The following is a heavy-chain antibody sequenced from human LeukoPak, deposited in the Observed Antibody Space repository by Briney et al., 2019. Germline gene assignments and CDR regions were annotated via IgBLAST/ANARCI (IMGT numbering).Heavy chain of an antibody. V-gene: IGHV1-2*03. D-gene: IGHD6-13*01. CDR1: GYTFTGYY. CDR2: INPNSGGT. Sequence: LGASVKVSCKASGYTFTGYYMHWVRQAPGQGLEWTGWINPNSGGTNYAQKFQGRVTMTRDTSISTAYMELSRLRSDDTAVYYCARIIAAAAHFDYWGQGTLVTVSS. CDR3: ARIIAAAAHFDY. J-gene: IGHJ4*02.